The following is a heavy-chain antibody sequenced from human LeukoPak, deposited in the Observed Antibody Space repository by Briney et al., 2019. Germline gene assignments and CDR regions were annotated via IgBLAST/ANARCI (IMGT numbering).Heavy chain of an antibody. CDR3: AGDQGAWGYGYNFDF. Sequence: GGSLRLSCTVSGFTFNTYGMSWVRQAPGKGLEWVSGISSSGSNTHYADSVKGRFTISRDNSKNTLHLQMISLRAEDTAVYYCAGDQGAWGYGYNFDFWGQGTLVTVSS. J-gene: IGHJ4*02. CDR1: GFTFNTYG. D-gene: IGHD3-16*01. CDR2: ISSSGSNT. V-gene: IGHV3-23*01.